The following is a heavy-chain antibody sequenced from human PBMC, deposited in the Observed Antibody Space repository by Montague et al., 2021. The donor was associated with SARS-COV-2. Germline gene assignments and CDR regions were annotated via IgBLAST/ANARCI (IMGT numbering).Heavy chain of an antibody. J-gene: IGHJ5*01. D-gene: IGHD2-21*02. CDR1: GYSFGTYW. CDR2: IYPSNSDT. V-gene: IGHV5-51*01. CDR3: ARHSPGYSCGGDCYPLDS. Sequence: QSGAEVKKPGESLKISCKGSGYSFGTYWIAWVREMPGKGLEWMGTIYPSNSDTRYLPSFQGQVTISADTSISTTYLQWTSLQVSDTAIYYCARHSPGYSCGGDCYPLDSWGHGTPVTVSS.